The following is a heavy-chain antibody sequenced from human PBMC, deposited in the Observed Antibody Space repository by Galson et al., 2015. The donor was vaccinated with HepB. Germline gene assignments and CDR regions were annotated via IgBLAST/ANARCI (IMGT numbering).Heavy chain of an antibody. Sequence: SLRLSCAASGFTFSSYGMHWVRQPPGKGLEWVAVISYDGSNKYYADSVKGRFTISRDNSKNTLYLQMNSLRAEDTAVYYCAKAARVGDGYHFDYWGQGTLVTVSS. D-gene: IGHD5-24*01. V-gene: IGHV3-30*18. J-gene: IGHJ4*02. CDR1: GFTFSSYG. CDR3: AKAARVGDGYHFDY. CDR2: ISYDGSNK.